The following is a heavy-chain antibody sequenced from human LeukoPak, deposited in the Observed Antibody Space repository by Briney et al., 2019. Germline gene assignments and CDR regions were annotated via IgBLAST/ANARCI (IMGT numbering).Heavy chain of an antibody. D-gene: IGHD6-19*01. J-gene: IGHJ4*02. CDR1: GFTFRSHA. Sequence: GTSLRLSCATSGFTFRSHAMHWVRQSPGKGLEWVAQIWYDGSNKYYADSVKGRFSVSRDNSKNTLYLQMNSLRAEDTAEYYCAKDSNGWYQRGSNYFDYWGQGTLVTVSS. V-gene: IGHV3-33*06. CDR3: AKDSNGWYQRGSNYFDY. CDR2: IWYDGSNK.